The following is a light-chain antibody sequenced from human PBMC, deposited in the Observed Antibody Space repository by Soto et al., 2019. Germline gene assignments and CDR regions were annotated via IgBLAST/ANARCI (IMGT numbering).Light chain of an antibody. Sequence: QSALTQPASVSGSPGQSVTISCTGTNSDVGTYNLVSWYQQHPGKAPKLIIFEVTKRPSGVSNRFSGSKSGNTASLTISGLQTEDEADYFCCSHSSGSTFELFGGGTKVTVL. CDR1: NSDVGTYNL. J-gene: IGLJ3*02. CDR2: EVT. V-gene: IGLV2-23*02. CDR3: CSHSSGSTFEL.